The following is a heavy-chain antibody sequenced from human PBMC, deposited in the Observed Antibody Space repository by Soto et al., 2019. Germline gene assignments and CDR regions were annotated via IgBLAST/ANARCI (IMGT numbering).Heavy chain of an antibody. D-gene: IGHD3-9*01. CDR3: AKYDNENNISFIAY. CDR2: INQDGSER. Sequence: GGSLRLSCAASGFTFSRFWMTWVRQAPGKGLEWVTNINQDGSERYYVDSVKGRFTISRDKSKNQFSLKLSSVTAADTAVYYCAKYDNENNISFIAYGGQGALVPVSS. V-gene: IGHV3-7*03. CDR1: GFTFSRFW. J-gene: IGHJ4*02.